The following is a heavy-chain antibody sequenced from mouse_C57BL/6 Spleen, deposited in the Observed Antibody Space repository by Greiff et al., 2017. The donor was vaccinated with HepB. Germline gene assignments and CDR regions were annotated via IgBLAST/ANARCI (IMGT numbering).Heavy chain of an antibody. CDR2: IDPNSGGT. CDR1: GYTFTSYW. Sequence: QVQLQQPGAELVKPGASVKLSCKASGYTFTSYWMHWVKQRPGRGLEWIGRIDPNSGGTKYNEKFKSKATLTVDKPSSTAYMQLSSLTSEDSAVYYCARVRYGYDRYYAMDYWGQGTSVTVSS. D-gene: IGHD2-2*01. V-gene: IGHV1-72*01. CDR3: ARVRYGYDRYYAMDY. J-gene: IGHJ4*01.